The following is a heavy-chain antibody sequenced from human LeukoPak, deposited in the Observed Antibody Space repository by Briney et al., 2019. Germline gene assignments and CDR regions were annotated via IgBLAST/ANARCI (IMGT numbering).Heavy chain of an antibody. CDR3: ARDWDHSPDF. D-gene: IGHD1-26*01. Sequence: PGGSLRLSCAASGFTLSGYYMAWIRQAPGKGLEWLSFLTQHGTCTDYVDSVKGRFTISRDNGRDSLYLQMDSLRAEDTAVYYCARDWDHSPDFWGQGTLVTVSS. V-gene: IGHV3-11*05. CDR2: LTQHGTCT. J-gene: IGHJ4*02. CDR1: GFTLSGYY.